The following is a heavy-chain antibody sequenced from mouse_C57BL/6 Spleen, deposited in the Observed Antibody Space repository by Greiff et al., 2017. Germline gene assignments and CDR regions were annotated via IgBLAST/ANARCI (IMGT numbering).Heavy chain of an antibody. CDR1: GYTFPGYW. V-gene: IGHV1-9*01. CDR2: ILPGSGST. J-gene: IGHJ2*01. Sequence: LVESGASVKLSCKATGYTFPGYWIEWVKQRPGHGLEWIGEILPGSGSTNYNEKFKGKATFTADTSSNTAYMQLSSLTTEDSAIYYCAREEATVVAPYFDYWGQGTTLTVSS. D-gene: IGHD1-1*01. CDR3: AREEATVVAPYFDY.